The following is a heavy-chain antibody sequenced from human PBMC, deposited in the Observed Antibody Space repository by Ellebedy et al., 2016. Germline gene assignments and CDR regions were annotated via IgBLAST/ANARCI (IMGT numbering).Heavy chain of an antibody. D-gene: IGHD3-10*01. V-gene: IGHV5-51*01. CDR2: IYPSDSDA. Sequence: GESLKISXKCSGYRFTSYWIGWVRQMPGKGLEWMGIIYPSDSDARYSPSFQAQVTMSVDKSINTAYLQRSSLNASDTAMYYCAKSSAHSTQVYFGSWGQGTLVTVSS. J-gene: IGHJ5*02. CDR3: AKSSAHSTQVYFGS. CDR1: GYRFTSYW.